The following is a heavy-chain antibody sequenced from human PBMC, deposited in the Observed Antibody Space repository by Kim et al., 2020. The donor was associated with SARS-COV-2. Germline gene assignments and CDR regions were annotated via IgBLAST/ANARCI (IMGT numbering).Heavy chain of an antibody. CDR2: IYPGDSDT. CDR1: GYGFSNYW. Sequence: GESLKISCKGSGYGFSNYWIAWVRQMSGKGLEWMGLIYPGDSDTRYSPSFQGQVTISADKSIRTAYLQWNSLKASDTAIYHCARWGYDILTAPPEVPRDYYGLDVWGQGTTVTVSS. V-gene: IGHV5-51*01. CDR3: ARWGYDILTAPPEVPRDYYGLDV. J-gene: IGHJ6*02. D-gene: IGHD3-9*01.